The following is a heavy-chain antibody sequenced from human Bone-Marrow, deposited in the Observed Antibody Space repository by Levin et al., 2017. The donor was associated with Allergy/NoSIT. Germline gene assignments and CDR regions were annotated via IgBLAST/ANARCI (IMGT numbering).Heavy chain of an antibody. J-gene: IGHJ5*02. Sequence: SETLSLTCSVSGDSIFSHQWTWVRQPPGKGLEWIGYIFHSGYTKYNSSLESRVTMSRDTSKSQFSLNLASVTAADSAVYYCAKADQYFGYGPWGQGILVTVSS. CDR2: IFHSGYT. D-gene: IGHD3-16*01. CDR1: GDSIFSHQ. V-gene: IGHV4-59*11. CDR3: AKADQYFGYGP.